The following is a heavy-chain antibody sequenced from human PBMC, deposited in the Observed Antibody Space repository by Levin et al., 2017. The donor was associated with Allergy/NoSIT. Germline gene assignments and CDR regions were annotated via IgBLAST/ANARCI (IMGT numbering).Heavy chain of an antibody. CDR1: GGSISGHY. J-gene: IGHJ6*03. CDR2: IYDTGTT. Sequence: SETLSLTCSVSGGSISGHYWGWMRQPPGRGLECLGYIYDTGTTNYNPPLKSRVTISVDTSENQVSLKLKSVTAADTAVYFCARVRGIYDCSGGSCYSVNKPFGGYYYMDVWGKGTTVTVS. D-gene: IGHD2-15*01. CDR3: ARVRGIYDCSGGSCYSVNKPFGGYYYMDV. V-gene: IGHV4-59*11.